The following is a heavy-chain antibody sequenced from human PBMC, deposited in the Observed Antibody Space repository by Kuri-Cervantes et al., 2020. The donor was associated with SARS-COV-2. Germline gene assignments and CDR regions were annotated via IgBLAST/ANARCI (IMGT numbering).Heavy chain of an antibody. CDR2: ISASGAST. J-gene: IGHJ5*02. D-gene: IGHD6-19*01. Sequence: GGSLRLSCAASGITFSNHGMSWVRQAPGKGLEWLPGISASGASTDYAASVKGRFTISRDNSKNTLYLQMNSLRVDDTAVYYCAKIAGYNSGWYDDWGQGTLVTVSS. CDR3: AKIAGYNSGWYDD. V-gene: IGHV3-23*01. CDR1: GITFSNHG.